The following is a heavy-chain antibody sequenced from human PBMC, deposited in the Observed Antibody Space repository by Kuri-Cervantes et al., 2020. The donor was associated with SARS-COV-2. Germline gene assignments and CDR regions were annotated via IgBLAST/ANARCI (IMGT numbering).Heavy chain of an antibody. J-gene: IGHJ4*02. Sequence: GGSLRLSCAVSGFTFSDFYMSWIRQAPGKGMEWIAYISGSGNNIFYSDSVMGRSTISRDNAENSLYLQMNSLRADDTAVYFCARDRDNWNYPDYWGQGTLVTVSS. V-gene: IGHV3-11*04. CDR3: ARDRDNWNYPDY. CDR2: ISGSGNNI. D-gene: IGHD1-7*01. CDR1: GFTFSDFY.